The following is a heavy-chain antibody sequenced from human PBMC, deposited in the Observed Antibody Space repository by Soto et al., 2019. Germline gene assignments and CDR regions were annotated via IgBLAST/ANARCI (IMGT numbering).Heavy chain of an antibody. V-gene: IGHV4-59*08. D-gene: IGHD3-16*01. J-gene: IGHJ6*03. CDR1: GGSISGHY. CDR3: ARGPYYDLIWNYYYMDV. Sequence: QVQLQESGPGQVKPSETLALSCSVSGGSISGHYLSWVRQTPGKGLECIGYMYYSGSTNYNPSLKSRVTISVDTSKNHFSLRLTSVTAADTAVYYCARGPYYDLIWNYYYMDVWGKGTTVTVSS. CDR2: MYYSGST.